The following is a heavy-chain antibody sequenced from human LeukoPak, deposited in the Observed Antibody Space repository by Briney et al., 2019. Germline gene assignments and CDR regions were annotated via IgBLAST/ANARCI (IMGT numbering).Heavy chain of an antibody. CDR1: GCTVDGNG. CDR3: AKDRGYGSSGYYFIRADAFDI. CDR2: ISWNSGSI. D-gene: IGHD3-22*01. V-gene: IGHV3-9*01. Sequence: GGSLRLACADSGCTVDGNGIHWVRRALGKGLKWVSGISWNSGSIGYADSVKGRFTISRDNAKNSLYLQMNSLRAEDTALYYCAKDRGYGSSGYYFIRADAFDIWGQGTMVTVSS. J-gene: IGHJ3*02.